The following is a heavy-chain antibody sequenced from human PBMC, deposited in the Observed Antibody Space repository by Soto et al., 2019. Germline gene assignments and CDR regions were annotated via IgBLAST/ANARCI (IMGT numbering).Heavy chain of an antibody. D-gene: IGHD4-17*01. Sequence: GESLKISCKGSGYSFTTYWIGWVRQMPGKGLEWMGIIYPGDSDTRYSPSFQGQVTISADKSISTAYLQWSSLKASDTAMYYCARQNAYGHYYYGMDVWGQGTTVTVSS. V-gene: IGHV5-51*01. CDR1: GYSFTTYW. CDR3: ARQNAYGHYYYGMDV. CDR2: IYPGDSDT. J-gene: IGHJ6*02.